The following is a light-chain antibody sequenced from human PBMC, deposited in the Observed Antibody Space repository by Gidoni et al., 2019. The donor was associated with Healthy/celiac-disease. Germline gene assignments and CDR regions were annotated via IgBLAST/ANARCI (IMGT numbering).Light chain of an antibody. V-gene: IGKV1-39*01. Sequence: DIQMTKSPSSLSASVGDRVTITCRASQSISSYLNWYQQKPGKAPKLLISAASSLQSGVPSRFSGSGSVTDFTLTISSLQPEDFATYYCQQSYSTRLTFGGXTKVEIK. CDR2: AAS. J-gene: IGKJ4*01. CDR3: QQSYSTRLT. CDR1: QSISSY.